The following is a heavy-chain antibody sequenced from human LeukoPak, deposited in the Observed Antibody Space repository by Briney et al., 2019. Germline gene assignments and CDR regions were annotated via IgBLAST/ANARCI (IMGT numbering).Heavy chain of an antibody. J-gene: IGHJ4*02. D-gene: IGHD3-3*01. Sequence: GGSLRLSCAASGFTFSSYWMSWVRQAPGKGLEWVANIQQDGSEKYYVDSVKGRFTISRDNAKNSLYLQMNSLRAEDTAVYYCARAVNYDFWSGPDTYYFDYWGQGTLVTVSS. CDR2: IQQDGSEK. CDR1: GFTFSSYW. CDR3: ARAVNYDFWSGPDTYYFDY. V-gene: IGHV3-7*04.